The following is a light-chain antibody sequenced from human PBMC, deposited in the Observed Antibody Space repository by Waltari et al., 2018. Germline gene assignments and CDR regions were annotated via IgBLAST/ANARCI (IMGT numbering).Light chain of an antibody. CDR1: QTVLYSSNNKNY. Sequence: DIVMTQSPDSLAVSLGERATINCKSSQTVLYSSNNKNYLAWYQQKPGQPPKLLIYWASTRESGVPDRFSGSGSGTDVTHTISSLQAEDVAVYYCQQYSTTPLTFGGGTKVEVK. V-gene: IGKV4-1*01. J-gene: IGKJ4*01. CDR2: WAS. CDR3: QQYSTTPLT.